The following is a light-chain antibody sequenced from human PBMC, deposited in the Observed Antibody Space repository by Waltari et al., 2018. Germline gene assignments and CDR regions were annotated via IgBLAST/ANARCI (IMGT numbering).Light chain of an antibody. CDR2: VNSDGSH. Sequence: QLVLTQSPSASASLGASVKLTCTLSSGHSSNVIAWLQQRPEKGPRYLMQVNSDGSHSKGDELPVRFSGSSSGAERYLTISSLQSEDEADYFCQTGGHGTWVFGGGTTLTVL. CDR1: SGHSSNV. J-gene: IGLJ3*02. CDR3: QTGGHGTWV. V-gene: IGLV4-69*01.